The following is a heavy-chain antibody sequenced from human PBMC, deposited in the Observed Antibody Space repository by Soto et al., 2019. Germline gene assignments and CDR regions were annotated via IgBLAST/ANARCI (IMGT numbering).Heavy chain of an antibody. J-gene: IGHJ4*02. Sequence: QVQLVQSGGEVKKPGASVKVSCKASGYTFTSYGISWVRQAPGEGPEWLGWISGYTGNADYAQRLQGRVAMTIDTSTSTAYMELRSLRSEDTAVYYCARRPHCSGGICYYGLDNWGQGTLVTVSS. CDR3: ARRPHCSGGICYYGLDN. D-gene: IGHD2-15*01. CDR2: ISGYTGNA. CDR1: GYTFTSYG. V-gene: IGHV1-18*04.